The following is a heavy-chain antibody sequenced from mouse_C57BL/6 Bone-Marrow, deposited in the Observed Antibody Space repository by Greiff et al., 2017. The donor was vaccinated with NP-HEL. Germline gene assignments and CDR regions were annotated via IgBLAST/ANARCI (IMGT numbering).Heavy chain of an antibody. Sequence: VQLQQSGPELVKPGASVKISCKASGYSFTGYYMHWVKQSHGNILDWIGYIYPYNGVSSYNQKFKGKATLTVDKSSSTAYMELRSLTSEDSAVYYCARRFLSRYGSRGRFAYWGQGTLVTVSA. J-gene: IGHJ3*01. CDR2: IYPYNGVS. V-gene: IGHV1-31*01. CDR3: ARRFLSRYGSRGRFAY. D-gene: IGHD1-1*01. CDR1: GYSFTGYY.